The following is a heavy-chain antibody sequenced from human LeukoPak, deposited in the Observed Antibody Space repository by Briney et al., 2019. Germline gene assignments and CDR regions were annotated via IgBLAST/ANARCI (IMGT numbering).Heavy chain of an antibody. CDR2: IIGSGDNT. V-gene: IGHV3-23*01. CDR1: GFTFSDYA. CDR3: ARSMTVTIFGVIEFDP. J-gene: IGHJ5*02. D-gene: IGHD3-3*01. Sequence: GGSLRLSCAASGFTFSDYAMSWVGQAPGKGLDWVSAIIGSGDNTYYADSSKGRFTVSRDNSKNTLYVQMKSLRAEDTAVYYCARSMTVTIFGVIEFDPWGQGTLVTVSS.